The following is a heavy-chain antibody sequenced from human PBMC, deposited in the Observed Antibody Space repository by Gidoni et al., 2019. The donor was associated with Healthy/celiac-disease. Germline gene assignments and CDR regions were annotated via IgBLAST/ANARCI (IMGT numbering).Heavy chain of an antibody. J-gene: IGHJ5*02. Sequence: QVQLQESGPGLVKPSPTLSLTCTVSGGSISSGDYYWSWLRQPPGKGLEWIGYIYYSGSTYYNPSLKSRVTISVDTSKNQFSLKLSSVTAADTAVYYCAREGGDSPLGGFDPWGQGTLVTVSS. CDR3: AREGGDSPLGGFDP. D-gene: IGHD2-21*01. CDR1: GGSISSGDYY. V-gene: IGHV4-30-4*01. CDR2: IYYSGST.